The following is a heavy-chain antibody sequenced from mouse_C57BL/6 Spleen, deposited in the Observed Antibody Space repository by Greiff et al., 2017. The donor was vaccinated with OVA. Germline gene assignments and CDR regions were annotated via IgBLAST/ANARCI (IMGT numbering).Heavy chain of an antibody. CDR2: INPNYGTT. J-gene: IGHJ4*01. CDR3: EKGAYEYAYNNAMDY. D-gene: IGHD2-4*01. Sequence: VQLKQSGPELVKPGASVKISCKASGYSFTDYNMHWVKQSNGKSLEWIGVINPNYGTTSYNQKFKGKATLTVDQSSSTAYMQLNSLTSEDSAVYYGEKGAYEYAYNNAMDYWGQGTSVTVSS. V-gene: IGHV1-39*01. CDR1: GYSFTDYN.